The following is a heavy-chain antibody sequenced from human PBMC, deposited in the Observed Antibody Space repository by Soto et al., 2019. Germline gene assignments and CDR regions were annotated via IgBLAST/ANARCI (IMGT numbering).Heavy chain of an antibody. CDR3: ARDRHPLYYYDSSGYPYYFDY. Sequence: ASVKVSCKASGYTVTSYAMHCVRQAPGQRLEWMGWINAGNGNTKYSQKFQGRVTITRDTSASTAYMELSSLRSEDTAVYYCARDRHPLYYYDSSGYPYYFDYWGQGTLVTVSS. D-gene: IGHD3-22*01. V-gene: IGHV1-3*01. CDR1: GYTVTSYA. CDR2: INAGNGNT. J-gene: IGHJ4*02.